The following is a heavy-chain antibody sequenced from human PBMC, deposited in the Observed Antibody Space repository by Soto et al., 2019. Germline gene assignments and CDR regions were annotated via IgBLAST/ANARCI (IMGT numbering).Heavy chain of an antibody. J-gene: IGHJ4*01. D-gene: IGHD4-4*01. Sequence: PGGSLRLCCAASGFSFSTYTMSWVRRAPGKGLEWVSAISGSGGSPSYADSVQGRFTISRDNPKKTLYLQMNSLRAEDTAVYYCAKARCTTSNYSVPDYWGHGTLVTVYS. CDR1: GFSFSTYT. V-gene: IGHV3-23*01. CDR2: ISGSGGSP. CDR3: AKARCTTSNYSVPDY.